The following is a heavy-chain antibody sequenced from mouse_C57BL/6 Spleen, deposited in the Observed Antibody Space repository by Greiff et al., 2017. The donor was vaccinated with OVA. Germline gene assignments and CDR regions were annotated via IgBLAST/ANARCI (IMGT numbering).Heavy chain of an antibody. V-gene: IGHV3-6*01. CDR3: ARDRLVYYFDY. CDR1: GYSITSGYY. J-gene: IGHJ2*01. Sequence: EVKLMESGPGLVKPSQSLSLTCSVTGYSITSGYYWNWIRQFPGNKLEWMGYISYDGSNNYKPSLKNRISITRDTSKNQFFLKLNSVTTEDTATYYCARDRLVYYFDYWGQGTTLTVSS. D-gene: IGHD1-1*02. CDR2: ISYDGSN.